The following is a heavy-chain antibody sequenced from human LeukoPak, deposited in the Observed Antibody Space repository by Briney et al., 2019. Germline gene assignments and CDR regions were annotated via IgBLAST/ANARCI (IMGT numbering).Heavy chain of an antibody. CDR3: ARHQVSMVRGLENWFDP. Sequence: GESLKISCKGSGYSFTSYWIGWVRQMPGKGLEWMGIIYPGDSDTRYSPSFQGQGTISADKSISTAYLQWSSLKASDTAMYYCARHQVSMVRGLENWFDPWGQGTLVTVSS. J-gene: IGHJ5*02. D-gene: IGHD3-10*01. CDR2: IYPGDSDT. V-gene: IGHV5-51*01. CDR1: GYSFTSYW.